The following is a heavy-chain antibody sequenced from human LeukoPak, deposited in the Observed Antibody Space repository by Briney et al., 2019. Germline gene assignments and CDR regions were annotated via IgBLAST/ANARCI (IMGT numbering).Heavy chain of an antibody. CDR2: IYYSGST. V-gene: IGHV4-39*01. Sequence: SETLSLTCTVSGGSISSSSYYWRWIRQPPGKGLEWIGSIYYSGSTYYNPSLKSRVTISGDTSKNQFSLKLSSVTAADTAVYYCARTRRIAVAGTVSDFDYWGQGTLVTVSS. CDR3: ARTRRIAVAGTVSDFDY. CDR1: GGSISSSSYY. D-gene: IGHD6-19*01. J-gene: IGHJ4*02.